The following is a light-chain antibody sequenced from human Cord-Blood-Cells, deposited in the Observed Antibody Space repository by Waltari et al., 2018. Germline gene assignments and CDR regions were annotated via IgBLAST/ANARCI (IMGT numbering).Light chain of an antibody. CDR1: SSDVGGYNY. Sequence: QSALTQPASVSGSPGQSITISCTGTSSDVGGYNYVSWYQQHPGKAPKLMIYDVSNRHSGVSNRFSGSTSGNTASLTISGLQAEDEADYYCSSYTSSSTPYVFGTGTKVTVL. J-gene: IGLJ1*01. V-gene: IGLV2-14*01. CDR3: SSYTSSSTPYV. CDR2: DVS.